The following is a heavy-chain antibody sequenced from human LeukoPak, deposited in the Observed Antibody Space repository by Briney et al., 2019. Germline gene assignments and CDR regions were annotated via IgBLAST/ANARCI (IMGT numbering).Heavy chain of an antibody. J-gene: IGHJ3*02. Sequence: GASVKVSCKASGYTFTGYYMHWVRQAPGQGLEWMGWISAYNGNTNYAQKLQGRVTMTTDTSTSTAYMELRSLRSDDTAVSYCARDQTNLMITFGGVIVPGGAFDICGQGTMVTVSS. D-gene: IGHD3-16*02. V-gene: IGHV1-18*04. CDR2: ISAYNGNT. CDR3: ARDQTNLMITFGGVIVPGGAFDI. CDR1: GYTFTGYY.